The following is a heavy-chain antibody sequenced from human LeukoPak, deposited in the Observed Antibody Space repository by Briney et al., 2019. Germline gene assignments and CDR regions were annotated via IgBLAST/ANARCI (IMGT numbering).Heavy chain of an antibody. V-gene: IGHV3-21*01. CDR1: GFAFSSYS. J-gene: IGHJ5*02. CDR2: ISSSSSYI. D-gene: IGHD6-13*01. Sequence: GGSLRLSCAASGFAFSSYSMNWVRQAPGKGLEWVSSISSSSSYIYYADSVKGRFTISRDNAKNSLYLQMNSLRAEDTAVYYCARGPIDSSSWYDDPYNWFDPWGQGTLVTVSS. CDR3: ARGPIDSSSWYDDPYNWFDP.